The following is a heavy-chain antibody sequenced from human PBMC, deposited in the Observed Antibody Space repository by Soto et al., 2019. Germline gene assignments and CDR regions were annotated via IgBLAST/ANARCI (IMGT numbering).Heavy chain of an antibody. J-gene: IGHJ2*01. CDR2: ISFSDGGT. CDR1: GFTFSMYA. D-gene: IGHD3-10*01. CDR3: EEDDRISGRRYFDL. Sequence: PWGCLRLWCAVSGFTFSMYAMTCFRQDPWKGLEWVSSISFSDGGTYYAHSVKGRLTISKDHSKITSFLQMNSLRVEDTAVSSCEEDDRISGRRYFDLWGRGTLVTVSS. V-gene: IGHV3-23*01.